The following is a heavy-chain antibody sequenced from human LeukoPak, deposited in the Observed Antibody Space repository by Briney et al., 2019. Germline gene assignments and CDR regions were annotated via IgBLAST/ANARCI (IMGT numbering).Heavy chain of an antibody. J-gene: IGHJ6*03. D-gene: IGHD6-19*01. CDR2: ISSSGSTI. CDR1: GFTFSDYY. CDR3: ARTRVPGNGGWFYYYYYYYMDV. V-gene: IGHV3-11*04. Sequence: PGGSLRLSCAASGFTFSDYYMSWIRQAPGKGLEWVSYISSSGSTIYYADSVKGRFTISRDNAKNSLYLQMNSLRAEDTAVYYCARTRVPGNGGWFYYYYYYYMDVWGKGTTVTVSS.